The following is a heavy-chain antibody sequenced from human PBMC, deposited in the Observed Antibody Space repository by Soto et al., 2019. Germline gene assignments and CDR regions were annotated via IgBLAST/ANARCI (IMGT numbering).Heavy chain of an antibody. CDR2: INPNSGGT. J-gene: IGHJ5*02. D-gene: IGHD3-22*01. CDR1: GYTFIGYY. Sequence: QVQLVQSGAEVKKPGASVKVSCKASGYTFIGYYMHWVRQAPGQGLEWMGWINPNSGGTNYAQKFQDRVTMTRDTSISTAYMELSRLRSDDTAVYYCARDHGIVARPFDPWGQGTLVTVSS. V-gene: IGHV1-2*02. CDR3: ARDHGIVARPFDP.